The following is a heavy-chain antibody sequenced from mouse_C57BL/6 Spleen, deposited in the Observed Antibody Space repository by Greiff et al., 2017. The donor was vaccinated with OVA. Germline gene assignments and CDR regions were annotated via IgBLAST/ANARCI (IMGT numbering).Heavy chain of an antibody. CDR2: INPSNGGT. V-gene: IGHV1-53*01. CDR3: ARPIYYSSHEGFAY. CDR1: GYTFTSYW. D-gene: IGHD1-1*01. Sequence: QVQLQQPGAELVKPGASVKLSCKASGYTFTSYWMHWVKQRPGQGLEWIGNINPSNGGTNYNEKFKSKATLTVDKSSSTAYMQLSSLTSEDSAVEYCARPIYYSSHEGFAYWGQGTLVTVSA. J-gene: IGHJ3*01.